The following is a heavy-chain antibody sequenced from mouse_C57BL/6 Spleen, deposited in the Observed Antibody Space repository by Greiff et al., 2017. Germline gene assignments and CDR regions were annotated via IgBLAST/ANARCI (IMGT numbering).Heavy chain of an antibody. V-gene: IGHV1-53*01. Sequence: QVQLQQPGTELVKPGASVKLSCKASGYTFTSYWMHWVKQRPGQGLEWIGNINPSNGGTNYNEKFKSKATLTVDKSSSTAYLQLSSLTSEDSAVYYCARSGLYWETFAYWGQGTLVTVSA. D-gene: IGHD4-1*01. CDR2: INPSNGGT. CDR1: GYTFTSYW. CDR3: ARSGLYWETFAY. J-gene: IGHJ3*01.